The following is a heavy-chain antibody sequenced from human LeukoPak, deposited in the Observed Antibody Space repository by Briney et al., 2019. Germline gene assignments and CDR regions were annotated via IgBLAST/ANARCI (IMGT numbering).Heavy chain of an antibody. CDR2: IYYSGST. Sequence: SETLSLTCTVSGGSISSYYWSWIRQPPGKGLEWIGYIYYSGSTNYNPSLKSRVTISVETSKNQFFLKLSSVTAADTAVYYCGRNPPPNYGSGSYKEGAFDIWGQGTMVTVSS. CDR3: GRNPPPNYGSGSYKEGAFDI. D-gene: IGHD3-10*01. J-gene: IGHJ3*02. V-gene: IGHV4-59*01. CDR1: GGSISSYY.